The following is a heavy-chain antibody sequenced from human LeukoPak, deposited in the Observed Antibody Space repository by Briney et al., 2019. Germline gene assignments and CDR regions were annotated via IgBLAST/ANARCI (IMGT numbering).Heavy chain of an antibody. CDR1: GFPFSSYW. D-gene: IGHD3-10*01. V-gene: IGHV3-74*01. CDR3: SSQIWLGELFAHY. Sequence: GGSLRLSCAASGFPFSSYWMHWVRQAPGKGLLWVSRINSDGSTTNYADSVKGRFTISRDNAKNTLYLQMNSLRAEDTAVYYCSSQIWLGELFAHYWGQGTLVTVSS. CDR2: INSDGSTT. J-gene: IGHJ4*02.